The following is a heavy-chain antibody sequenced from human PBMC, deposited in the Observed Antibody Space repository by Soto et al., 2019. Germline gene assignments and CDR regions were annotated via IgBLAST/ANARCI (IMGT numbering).Heavy chain of an antibody. D-gene: IGHD4-17*01. CDR2: INPNSGGT. Sequence: ASVKVSCKASGYTFTGYYMHWVRQAPGQGLGWMGWINPNSGGTNYAQKFQGWVTMTRDTSISTAYMELSRLRSDDTAVYYCAREVYGYAFEIWGHGTMVTVSS. CDR3: AREVYGYAFEI. J-gene: IGHJ3*02. CDR1: GYTFTGYY. V-gene: IGHV1-2*04.